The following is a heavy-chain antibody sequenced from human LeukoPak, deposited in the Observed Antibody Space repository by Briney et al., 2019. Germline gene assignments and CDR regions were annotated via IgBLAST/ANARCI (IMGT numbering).Heavy chain of an antibody. V-gene: IGHV3-74*01. J-gene: IGHJ4*02. CDR1: GFTFSSYW. D-gene: IGHD2-15*01. CDR2: INGDGRNI. CDR3: ATVVTDTPVDY. Sequence: GGSLRLSCVASGFTFSSYWMHWVRQDPRKGLVWVSRINGDGRNINYADSVRGRFSISRDNAKNTVYLQMNSLRAEDTAVYYCATVVTDTPVDYWGQGTLVTVSS.